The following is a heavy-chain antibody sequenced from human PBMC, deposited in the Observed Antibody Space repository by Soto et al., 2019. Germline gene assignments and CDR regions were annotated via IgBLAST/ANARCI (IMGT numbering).Heavy chain of an antibody. CDR2: IYYSGST. Sequence: PSETLSLTCTVSGGSISSYYWSWIRQPPGKGLEWIGYIYYSGSTNYSPSLKSRVTISVDTSKNQFSLKLSSVTAADTAVYYCAREGGYDSSRFYYGMDVWGQGTTVTVSS. J-gene: IGHJ6*02. V-gene: IGHV4-59*01. CDR1: GGSISSYY. D-gene: IGHD5-12*01. CDR3: AREGGYDSSRFYYGMDV.